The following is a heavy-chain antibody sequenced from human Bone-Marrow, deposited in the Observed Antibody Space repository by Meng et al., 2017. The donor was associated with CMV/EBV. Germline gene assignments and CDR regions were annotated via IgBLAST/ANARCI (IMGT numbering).Heavy chain of an antibody. D-gene: IGHD6-19*01. Sequence: LKISCAASGFTFSSYAMHWVRQAPGKGLEWVAVISYDGSNKYYADSVKGRFTISRDNSKNTLYLQMNSLRAEDTAVYYCARGPGRQWLTQLDYWGQGTLVTVSS. V-gene: IGHV3-30-3*01. CDR1: GFTFSSYA. CDR3: ARGPGRQWLTQLDY. J-gene: IGHJ4*02. CDR2: ISYDGSNK.